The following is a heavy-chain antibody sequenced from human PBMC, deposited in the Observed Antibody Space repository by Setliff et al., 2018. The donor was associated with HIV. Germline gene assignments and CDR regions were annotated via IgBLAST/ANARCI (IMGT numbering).Heavy chain of an antibody. J-gene: IGHJ4*02. CDR1: GGSISSGGYY. D-gene: IGHD3-3*01. CDR2: IYYSGNT. CDR3: ARAPITIFGVIIIPVYFDY. Sequence: SETLSLTCTVSGGSISSGGYYWSWIRQHPGKGLEWIGYIYYSGNTYYNPSLKSRVTISVDTSKNQFSLKLSPVTAADTAVYYCARAPITIFGVIIIPVYFDYWGQGTLVTVSS. V-gene: IGHV4-31*03.